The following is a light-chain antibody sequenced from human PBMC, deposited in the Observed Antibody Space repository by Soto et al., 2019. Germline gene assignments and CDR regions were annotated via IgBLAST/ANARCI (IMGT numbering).Light chain of an antibody. CDR1: QSVYNNY. Sequence: IVLTSSAAALLVSQGERATLSCRASQSVYNNYVAWYQQKPGQSPSRLVNGASNRATGIPDRFSGGGSGTDFTLTISSLEPEDFAVYYCQQYGLPPHSFGQGTKVDIK. J-gene: IGKJ2*01. V-gene: IGKV3-20*01. CDR2: GAS. CDR3: QQYGLPPHS.